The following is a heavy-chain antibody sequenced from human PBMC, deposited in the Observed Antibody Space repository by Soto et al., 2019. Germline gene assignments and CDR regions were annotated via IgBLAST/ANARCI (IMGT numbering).Heavy chain of an antibody. Sequence: SETLSLTCTVSGGSISSSDYYWVWIRQPPGKGLEWIGNIYSSGNTYYNPSLKSRLTISVDTSKNQFSLELTSVTAADTAVYYCGVDGSSGADFWGQGTLVTVSS. CDR2: IYSSGNT. D-gene: IGHD6-19*01. CDR3: GVDGSSGADF. V-gene: IGHV4-39*01. CDR1: GGSISSSDYY. J-gene: IGHJ4*02.